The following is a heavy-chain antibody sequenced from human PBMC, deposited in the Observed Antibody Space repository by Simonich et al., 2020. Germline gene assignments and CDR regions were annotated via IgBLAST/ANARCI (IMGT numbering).Heavy chain of an antibody. V-gene: IGHV4-59*08. CDR1: GGSISSYY. CDR3: ARHDRWLQFYFDY. CDR2: IDYSGST. Sequence: QVQLQESGPGLVKPSETLSLTCTVPGGSISSYYWRWIRHPPGKGLEWIGYIDYSGSTNHNPTHQSQVTISVDTSKNQFSLKLSSVTAADTAVYYCARHDRWLQFYFDYWGQGTLVTVSS. D-gene: IGHD5-12*01. J-gene: IGHJ4*02.